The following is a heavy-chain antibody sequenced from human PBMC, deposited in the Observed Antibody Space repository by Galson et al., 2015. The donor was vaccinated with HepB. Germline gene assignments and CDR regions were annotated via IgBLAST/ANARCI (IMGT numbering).Heavy chain of an antibody. V-gene: IGHV3-30*18. CDR2: IAYDGINR. D-gene: IGHD2-2*02. J-gene: IGHJ4*02. Sequence: ALRLSCAASGFMFSDYGMHWVRQAPGQGLEWVAVIAYDGINRRYADSVKGRVTMSRDSSKNTGVLEMNSLRADDTAFYHCAKCLGSGASCYKAAIDYWGQGTLVTVSS. CDR3: AKCLGSGASCYKAAIDY. CDR1: GFMFSDYG.